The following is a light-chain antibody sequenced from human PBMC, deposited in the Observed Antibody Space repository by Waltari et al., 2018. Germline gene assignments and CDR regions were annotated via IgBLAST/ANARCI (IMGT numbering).Light chain of an antibody. CDR1: QTIGRS. V-gene: IGKV3-15*01. CDR2: GAS. CDR3: QQYNNWPPGT. Sequence: ETVVTQSPATLSVSPGERATLSCRTSQTIGRSLAWYQQKPGQAPRLVIYGASIRATGIPPRFCGSGSETEFALTISGLQSEDFAVYYCQQYNNWPPGTFGQGTKVEI. J-gene: IGKJ1*01.